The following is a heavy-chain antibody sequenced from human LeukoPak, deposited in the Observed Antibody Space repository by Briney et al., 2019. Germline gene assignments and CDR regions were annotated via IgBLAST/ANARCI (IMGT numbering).Heavy chain of an antibody. CDR3: AKIAVAGTVDY. CDR2: ISSSSSYI. Sequence: KAGGSLRLSCAASGFTFSSYSMNWVRQAPGKGLEWVSSISSSSSYIYYADSVKGRFTISRDNSKNTLYLQMNSLRAEDTAAYYCAKIAVAGTVDYWGQGTLVTVSS. D-gene: IGHD6-19*01. J-gene: IGHJ4*02. CDR1: GFTFSSYS. V-gene: IGHV3-21*04.